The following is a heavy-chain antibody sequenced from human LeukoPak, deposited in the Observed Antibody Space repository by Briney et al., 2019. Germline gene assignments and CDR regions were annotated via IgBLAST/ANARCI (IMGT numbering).Heavy chain of an antibody. CDR2: IYYSGST. Sequence: SETPSLTCTVSGGSISRSSYYLGWVRHPPRKGPGWVGGIYYSGSTYYNPSLKSRVTISVDTSKNQFSLKLSSVTAADTAVYYCARVIFIAARPTNSYYYYYMDVWGEGTTVTVSS. CDR1: GGSISRSSYY. J-gene: IGHJ6*03. D-gene: IGHD6-6*01. CDR3: ARVIFIAARPTNSYYYYYMDV. V-gene: IGHV4-39*07.